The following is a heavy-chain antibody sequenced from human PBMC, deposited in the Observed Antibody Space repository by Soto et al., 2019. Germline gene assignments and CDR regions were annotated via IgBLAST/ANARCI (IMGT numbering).Heavy chain of an antibody. J-gene: IGHJ5*02. D-gene: IGHD1-7*01. CDR3: ARHDNRVGITDWFDH. Sequence: SETLSLTCTVSGGSISGYYRSWIRRPPGKRLEYIGYPYYSRTTNPNPHLKRRLTISADTSTNQFSPKLTYVTAADTAVYYCARHDNRVGITDWFDHWGQGTLVTVSS. CDR2: PYYSRTT. CDR1: GGSISGYY. V-gene: IGHV4-59*08.